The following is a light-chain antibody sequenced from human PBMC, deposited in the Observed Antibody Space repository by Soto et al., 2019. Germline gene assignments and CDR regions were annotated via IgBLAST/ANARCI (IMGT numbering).Light chain of an antibody. V-gene: IGKV1-5*03. Sequence: DIQMTLSPSTLSSSVGDRFAITGRSSGNIVHWVAWYQQKPGKAPKLLIYKAANLADEVPSRFAGSGSGTDFTLTISILQPDDFATYYCQHYNSYSEAFGQGTKVDI. CDR2: KAA. J-gene: IGKJ1*01. CDR3: QHYNSYSEA. CDR1: GNIVHW.